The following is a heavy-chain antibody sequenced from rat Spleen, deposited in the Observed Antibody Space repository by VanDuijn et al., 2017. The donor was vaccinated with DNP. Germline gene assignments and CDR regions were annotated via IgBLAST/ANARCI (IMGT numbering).Heavy chain of an antibody. CDR1: GFTFSDYN. Sequence: EVQLVESGGGLVQPGRSLKLSCAASGFTFSDYNMAWVRQAPKKGLEWIASITSGGGITSYPDSVKGRFIISRDNARNTLYLQMNSLRSEDTATYFCARGSGTYYWYFDFWGPGTMVTVSS. D-gene: IGHD5-1*01. V-gene: IGHV5S23*01. CDR2: ITSGGGIT. J-gene: IGHJ1*01. CDR3: ARGSGTYYWYFDF.